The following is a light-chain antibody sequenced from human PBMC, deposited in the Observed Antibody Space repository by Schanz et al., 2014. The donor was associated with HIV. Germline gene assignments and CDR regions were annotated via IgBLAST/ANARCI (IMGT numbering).Light chain of an antibody. J-gene: IGKJ1*01. V-gene: IGKV3-20*01. CDR1: QSVSGF. CDR3: LQYGSSPRT. Sequence: EIVLTQSPGTLSLSPGERATLSCRASQSVSGFLAWYQQKPGQAPRLLIYDASTRATGIPARFSGSGSGTDFTLTIGRLEPEDFAVYYCLQYGSSPRTFGLGTKVEI. CDR2: DAS.